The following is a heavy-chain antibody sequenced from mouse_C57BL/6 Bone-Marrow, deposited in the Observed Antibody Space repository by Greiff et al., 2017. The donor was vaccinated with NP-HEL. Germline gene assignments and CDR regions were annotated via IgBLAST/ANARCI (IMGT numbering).Heavy chain of an antibody. J-gene: IGHJ2*01. V-gene: IGHV1-69*01. Sequence: VQLQQPGAELVMPGASVKLSCKASGYTFTSYWMHWVKQRPGQGLERIGEIDPSDSYTNYNQKFKGKSTLTVDKSSSTAYMQLSSLTSEDSAVYYCARSSTMDYWGQGTTLTVSS. CDR3: ARSSTMDY. CDR2: IDPSDSYT. CDR1: GYTFTSYW. D-gene: IGHD2-1*01.